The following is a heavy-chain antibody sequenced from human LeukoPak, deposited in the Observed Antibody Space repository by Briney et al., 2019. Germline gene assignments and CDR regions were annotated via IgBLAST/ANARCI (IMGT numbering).Heavy chain of an antibody. CDR3: ARELCTNGVCRWFDP. V-gene: IGHV4-59*01. D-gene: IGHD2-8*01. CDR2: IYYSGST. CDR1: GGSISSYY. Sequence: SETLSLTCTVSGGSISSYYWSWIRQPPGKGLEWIGYIYYSGSTNYNPSLKSRVTISVDTSKNQFSLKLSSVTAADTAVYYCARELCTNGVCRWFDPWGQGTLVTVSS. J-gene: IGHJ5*02.